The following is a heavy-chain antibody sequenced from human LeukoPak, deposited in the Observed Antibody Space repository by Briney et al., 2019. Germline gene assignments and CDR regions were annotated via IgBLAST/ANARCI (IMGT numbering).Heavy chain of an antibody. CDR2: INHSGST. CDR3: ATEGDYYDSSGYFDAFDI. V-gene: IGHV4-34*01. D-gene: IGHD3-22*01. CDR1: GVSFSGYY. J-gene: IGHJ3*02. Sequence: SETLSLTCAVYGVSFSGYYRSWIRQPPGKGLEWIGEINHSGSTNYNPSLKSRVTISVDTSKNQFSLKLSSVTAADTAVYYCATEGDYYDSSGYFDAFDIWGQGTMVTVSS.